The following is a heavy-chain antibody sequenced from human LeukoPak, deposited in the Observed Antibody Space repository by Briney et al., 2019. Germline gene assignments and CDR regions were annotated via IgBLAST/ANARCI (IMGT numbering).Heavy chain of an antibody. CDR3: GRGSRETTMFYYYMDV. J-gene: IGHJ6*03. Sequence: GGSLRLSCAASGFTFDDYAMHWVRHAPGKGLEWVSGISWNSGSIGYADSVKGRFTISRDDSKNTLYLHMNSLRVDDTAIYYCGRGSRETTMFYYYMDVWGKGTTVIVSS. CDR2: ISWNSGSI. CDR1: GFTFDDYA. D-gene: IGHD3-10*01. V-gene: IGHV3-9*01.